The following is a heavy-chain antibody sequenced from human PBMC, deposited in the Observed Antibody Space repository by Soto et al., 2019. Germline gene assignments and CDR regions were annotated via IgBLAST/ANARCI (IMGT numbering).Heavy chain of an antibody. J-gene: IGHJ4*02. V-gene: IGHV3-30*18. CDR2: ISRDGNNK. D-gene: IGHD4-4*01. CDR3: AKDAYTPIRTTAHDSGGLDH. Sequence: QVQLVESGGGVVQPGRSLRLSCATSGFTFRFYDMHWVRQAPGKGLEWVAIISRDGNNKDYGDSVKGRFTISRDNSKNTLYLQMNSLRVEDTAVYYCAKDAYTPIRTTAHDSGGLDHWGRGTLVTVSS. CDR1: GFTFRFYD.